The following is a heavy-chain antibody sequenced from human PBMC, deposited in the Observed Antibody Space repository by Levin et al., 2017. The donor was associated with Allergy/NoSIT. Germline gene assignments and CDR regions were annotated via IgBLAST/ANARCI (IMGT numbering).Heavy chain of an antibody. CDR2: IGTAGDT. Sequence: GGSLRLSCAASGFTFSSYDMHWVRQATGKGLEWVSAIGTAGDTYYPGSVKGRFTISRENAKNSLYLQMNSLRAGDTAVYYCAREKVLGAFDIWGQGTMVTVSS. J-gene: IGHJ3*02. CDR1: GFTFSSYD. CDR3: AREKVLGAFDI. V-gene: IGHV3-13*01. D-gene: IGHD3-16*01.